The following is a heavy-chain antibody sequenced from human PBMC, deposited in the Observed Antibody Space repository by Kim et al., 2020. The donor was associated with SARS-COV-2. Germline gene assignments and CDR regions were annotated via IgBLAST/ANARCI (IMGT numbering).Heavy chain of an antibody. J-gene: IGHJ4*02. CDR2: VNSDGSSA. CDR1: GFTFSSYW. D-gene: IGHD4-17*01. V-gene: IGHV3-74*01. Sequence: GGSLRLSCAASGFTFSSYWMHWVRQAPGKGLVWVSRVNSDGSSANYADSVKGRFTISRDNAKNTLYLQMNSLRVEYTAVYYCARAGYGADCWGQGTLVTVSS. CDR3: ARAGYGADC.